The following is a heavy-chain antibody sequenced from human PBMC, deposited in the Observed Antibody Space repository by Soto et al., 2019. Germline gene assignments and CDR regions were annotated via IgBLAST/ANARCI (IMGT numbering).Heavy chain of an antibody. D-gene: IGHD6-19*01. CDR3: ARIRRSSGWYDSDY. CDR1: GFSLSNARMG. CDR2: IFSNDAK. J-gene: IGHJ4*02. V-gene: IGHV2-26*01. Sequence: QVTLKESGPVLVKPTETLTLTCTVSGFSLSNARMGVSWIRQPPGKALEWLAHIFSNDAKSYSTSLKSRPTTSTDTSTSQALLTMTNMDPVATATYSCARIRRSSGWYDSDYWGQGTLVTVSS.